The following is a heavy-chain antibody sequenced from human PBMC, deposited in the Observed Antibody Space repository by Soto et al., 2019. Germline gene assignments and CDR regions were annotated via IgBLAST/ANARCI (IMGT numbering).Heavy chain of an antibody. D-gene: IGHD6-19*01. V-gene: IGHV4-39*01. Sequence: SETLSLTCSVSGGSINSSSYFWGWVRQPPGKGLEWIGSIYYGGSTYYNPSLRSRVTISVDTSKNQFSLKLSSVTAADTAVFYCARHYSSGSRNWFDPWGQGTLVTVSS. CDR2: IYYGGST. CDR1: GGSINSSSYF. J-gene: IGHJ5*02. CDR3: ARHYSSGSRNWFDP.